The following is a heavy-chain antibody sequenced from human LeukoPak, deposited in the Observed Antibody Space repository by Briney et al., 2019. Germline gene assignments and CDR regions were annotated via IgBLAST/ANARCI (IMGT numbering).Heavy chain of an antibody. Sequence: PSGTLSLTCTVSGASVSRNWWSWVRQPPGKGLEWIGEIHHSGGTNYNPSLKSRVTISVDTSKNQFSLKLSSVTAADTAVYYCASSSVVRGYYFDYWGQGTLVTVSS. D-gene: IGHD4-23*01. CDR3: ASSSVVRGYYFDY. J-gene: IGHJ4*02. CDR1: GASVSRNW. CDR2: IHHSGGT. V-gene: IGHV4-4*02.